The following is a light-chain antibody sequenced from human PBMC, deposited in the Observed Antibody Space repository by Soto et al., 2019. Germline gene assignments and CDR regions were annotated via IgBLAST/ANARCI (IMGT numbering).Light chain of an antibody. V-gene: IGKV3-20*01. CDR2: GAS. J-gene: IGKJ1*01. Sequence: EIVLTQSPATLSLSPGATATLSCRASQNVWSTYLAWYQQIPGQAPRLLIYGASTRATGIPDRFSGSGSGTDFTLTISRLDPEDSAVYYCQQYATSPWTFGQGTKVDIK. CDR3: QQYATSPWT. CDR1: QNVWSTY.